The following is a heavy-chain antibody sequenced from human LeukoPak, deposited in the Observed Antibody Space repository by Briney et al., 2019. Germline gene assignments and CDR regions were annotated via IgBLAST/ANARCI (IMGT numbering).Heavy chain of an antibody. J-gene: IGHJ4*02. CDR1: GYTFTDYY. D-gene: IGHD6-19*01. CDR2: INPNSGDT. CDR3: ARAGRIAVSRGTD. V-gene: IGHV1-2*02. Sequence: GASVTVSCKASGYTFTDYYIHWVRQAPGQGLEWMGWINPNSGDTYYAQKFQGRVTMTRDTSITTAYINLSRLRSDDTAVYYCARAGRIAVSRGTDWGQGTLVTVSS.